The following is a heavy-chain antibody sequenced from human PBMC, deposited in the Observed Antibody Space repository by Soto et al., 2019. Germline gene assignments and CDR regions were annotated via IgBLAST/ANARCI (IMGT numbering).Heavy chain of an antibody. CDR1: GFSLTTSGVG. CDR2: IYWDDDK. D-gene: IGHD3-3*01. V-gene: IGHV2-5*02. Sequence: QITLKESGPTLVKPTQTLTLPCTFSGFSLTTSGVGVGWIRQPPGKALEWLALIYWDDDKRYSPSLKTRLTITKDTSKNQVVLTMTNMDPVDTATYYCAHTVIFGVVIKYGMDVWGQGTSVTVSS. J-gene: IGHJ6*02. CDR3: AHTVIFGVVIKYGMDV.